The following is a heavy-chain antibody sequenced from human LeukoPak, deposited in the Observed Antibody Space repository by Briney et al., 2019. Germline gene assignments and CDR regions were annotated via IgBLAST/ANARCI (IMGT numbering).Heavy chain of an antibody. CDR3: ARDGSSFDY. Sequence: GGSLRVSCAASGFTFSGYWMSWVRQAPGKGLEWVANIKKDGSEKYFMDSVKGRFTISRDNAKNSLYLQMNSLRAEDTAVYYCARDGSSFDYWGQGNLVTASS. D-gene: IGHD2-15*01. V-gene: IGHV3-7*01. CDR1: GFTFSGYW. CDR2: IKKDGSEK. J-gene: IGHJ4*02.